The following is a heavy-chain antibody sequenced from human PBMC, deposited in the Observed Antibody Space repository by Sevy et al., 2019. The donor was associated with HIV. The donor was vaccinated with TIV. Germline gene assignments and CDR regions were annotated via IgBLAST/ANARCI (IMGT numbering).Heavy chain of an antibody. D-gene: IGHD3-10*01. Sequence: GGSLRLSCAASGFTFSSYAMHWVRQAPGKGLEWVAVISYDGSNKYYADSVKGRFTISRDNSKNTLYLQMNSLRAEDTAVYYCAREGITMVRGTLDYWGQGTLVTVSP. J-gene: IGHJ4*02. CDR3: AREGITMVRGTLDY. CDR2: ISYDGSNK. V-gene: IGHV3-30-3*01. CDR1: GFTFSSYA.